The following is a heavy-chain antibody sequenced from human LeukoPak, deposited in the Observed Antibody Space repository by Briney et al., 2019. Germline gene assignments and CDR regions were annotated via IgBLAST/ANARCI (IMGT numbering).Heavy chain of an antibody. V-gene: IGHV3-7*01. CDR1: GFTFSRYW. Sequence: GGSLRLSCAASGFTFSRYWMSWVRQASGKGLEWVANIKQDGNEKYYVDSVKGRFTISRDNAKNSLDLQMNSLRAEDTAVYYCARDTLGEGEDANYAVYYFDYWGQGTPVTVSS. CDR3: ARDTLGEGEDANYAVYYFDY. CDR2: IKQDGNEK. D-gene: IGHD4/OR15-4a*01. J-gene: IGHJ4*02.